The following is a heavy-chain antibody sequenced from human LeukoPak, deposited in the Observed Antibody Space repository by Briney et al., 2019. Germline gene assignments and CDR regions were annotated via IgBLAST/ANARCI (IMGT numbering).Heavy chain of an antibody. Sequence: GGSLRLSCAASGFTFSRYGMHWVRQAPGKGPERVAFIRSNVNNKYYADSVKGRFTILRDNSKNTLYLQMNSLRPEDTAVYYCAKGDSSSSEGGYWGQGTLVTVSS. D-gene: IGHD6-6*01. CDR1: GFTFSRYG. CDR2: IRSNVNNK. J-gene: IGHJ4*02. V-gene: IGHV3-30*02. CDR3: AKGDSSSSEGGY.